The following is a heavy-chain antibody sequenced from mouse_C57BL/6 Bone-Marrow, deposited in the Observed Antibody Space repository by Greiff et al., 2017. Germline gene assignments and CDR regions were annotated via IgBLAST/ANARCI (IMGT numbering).Heavy chain of an antibody. J-gene: IGHJ4*01. V-gene: IGHV1-75*01. CDR3: ARSKRVTTVVGRPYAMDY. Sequence: QVQLQQSGPELVKPGASVKISCKASGYTFTDYYINWVKQRPGQGLEWIGWIFPGRGSTYYNEKFKGKATLTVDKSSSTAYMLLSSLTSEDSAVYFCARSKRVTTVVGRPYAMDYGGQGTSVTVSS. CDR2: IFPGRGST. CDR1: GYTFTDYY. D-gene: IGHD1-1*01.